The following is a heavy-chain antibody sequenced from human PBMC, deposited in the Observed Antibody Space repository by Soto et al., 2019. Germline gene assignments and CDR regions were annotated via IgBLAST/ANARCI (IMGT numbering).Heavy chain of an antibody. CDR1: GYSFTGYY. Sequence: HEHLVQSGAEVKRPGASLKVSCKASGYSFTGYYIHWVRQAPGQGLEWMGWINPDSGATNYAQNFQGRVTLTSDTSISTAAMALSSLASDDTGVYYCARGHYGTVGYHFPYLDYWGQATLV. D-gene: IGHD3-22*01. CDR3: ARGHYGTVGYHFPYLDY. CDR2: INPDSGAT. J-gene: IGHJ4*02. V-gene: IGHV1-2*02.